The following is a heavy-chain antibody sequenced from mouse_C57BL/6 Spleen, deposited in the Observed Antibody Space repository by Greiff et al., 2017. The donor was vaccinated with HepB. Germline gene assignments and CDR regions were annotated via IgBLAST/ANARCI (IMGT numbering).Heavy chain of an antibody. Sequence: VKLQQSGPGLVQPSQSLSITCTVSGFSLTSYGLHWVRQSPGKGLEWLGVICSGGSTDYNAAFISRLSISKDNSKSQVFFKMNSLQADDTAIYYCARQGSLWERYFDVWGTGTTVTVSS. D-gene: IGHD4-1*01. CDR2: ICSGGST. V-gene: IGHV2-2*01. CDR3: ARQGSLWERYFDV. J-gene: IGHJ1*03. CDR1: GFSLTSYG.